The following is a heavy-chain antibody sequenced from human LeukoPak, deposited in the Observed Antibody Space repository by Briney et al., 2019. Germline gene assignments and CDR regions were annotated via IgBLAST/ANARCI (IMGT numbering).Heavy chain of an antibody. D-gene: IGHD3-3*01. CDR2: INPNSGGT. J-gene: IGHJ3*02. V-gene: IGHV1-2*02. Sequence: GASVKVPCKASGYTFTGYYMHWVRQAPGQGLEWMGWINPNSGGTNYAQKLQGRVTMTTDTSTSTAYMELRSLRSDDTAVYYCARVPHITIFGVVINDAFDIWGQGTMVTVSS. CDR1: GYTFTGYY. CDR3: ARVPHITIFGVVINDAFDI.